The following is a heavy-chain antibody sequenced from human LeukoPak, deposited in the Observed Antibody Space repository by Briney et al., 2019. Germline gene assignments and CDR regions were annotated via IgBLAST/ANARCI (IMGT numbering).Heavy chain of an antibody. J-gene: IGHJ3*02. CDR1: GFTFSSYG. CDR2: IWYDGSNK. Sequence: GGSLRLSCAASGFTFSSYGMHWVRQAPGKGLEWVAVIWYDGSNKYYADSVKGRFTISRDNSKNTLYLQMNSLRAEDTAVYYCAKVRVKYSSYLDAFYIWGQGTMGTVSS. CDR3: AKVRVKYSSYLDAFYI. D-gene: IGHD6-6*01. V-gene: IGHV3-33*06.